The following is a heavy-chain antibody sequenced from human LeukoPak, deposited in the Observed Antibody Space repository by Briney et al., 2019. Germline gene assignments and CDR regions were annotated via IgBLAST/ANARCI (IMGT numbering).Heavy chain of an antibody. D-gene: IGHD2-15*01. V-gene: IGHV1-18*01. J-gene: IGHJ6*03. CDR3: ARALPKVVVVAATRPYYYYMDV. CDR2: ISAYNGNT. CDR1: GYTFTSYG. Sequence: GASVKVSCKAFGYTFTSYGISWVRQAPGQGLEWMGWISAYNGNTNYAQKLQGRVTMTTDTSTSTAYMELRSLRSDDTAVYYCARALPKVVVVAATRPYYYYMDVWGKGTTVTISS.